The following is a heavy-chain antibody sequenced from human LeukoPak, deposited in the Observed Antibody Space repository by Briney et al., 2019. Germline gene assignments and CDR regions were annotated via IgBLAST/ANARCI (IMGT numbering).Heavy chain of an antibody. V-gene: IGHV4-61*01. Sequence: SETLSLTCTVSGGSVSNGNFYWSWLRQPPGKPLEWIGYVYYTGSAYYNPPLEGRVTISVDTSKNQFSVRLSSVTAADTAMYYCARSQNYYGSGDYWSQGTLVTVSS. CDR3: ARSQNYYGSGDY. CDR1: GGSVSNGNFY. CDR2: VYYTGSA. D-gene: IGHD3-10*01. J-gene: IGHJ4*02.